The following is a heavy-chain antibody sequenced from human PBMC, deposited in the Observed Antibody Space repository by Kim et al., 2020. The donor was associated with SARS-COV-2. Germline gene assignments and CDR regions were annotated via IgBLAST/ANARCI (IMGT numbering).Heavy chain of an antibody. Sequence: GGSLRLSCAASGFTFSSYEMNWVRQAPGKGLEWVSYISSSGSTIYYADSVKGRFTISRDNAKNSLYLQMNSLRAEDTAVYYCARGDYPYFVLRFLDYYMDVWGKGTTVTVSS. V-gene: IGHV3-48*03. J-gene: IGHJ6*03. CDR3: ARGDYPYFVLRFLDYYMDV. CDR2: ISSSGSTI. D-gene: IGHD3-3*01. CDR1: GFTFSSYE.